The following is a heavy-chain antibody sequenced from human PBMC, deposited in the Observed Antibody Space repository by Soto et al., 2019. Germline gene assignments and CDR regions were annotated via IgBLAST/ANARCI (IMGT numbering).Heavy chain of an antibody. J-gene: IGHJ3*02. CDR2: MNPNSGNT. CDR1: GYTFNRHD. D-gene: IGHD6-19*01. Sequence: QVQLLQSGAEVKRSGASVRISCKASGYTFNRHDINWVRQATGQGPEWIGWMNPNSGNTGYAQKFQGRVTMTRDSSITTDYMDLSSLTSEDTAIYYCAREGLYGSIQDNTFDIWGQGTMVSVSS. V-gene: IGHV1-8*01. CDR3: AREGLYGSIQDNTFDI.